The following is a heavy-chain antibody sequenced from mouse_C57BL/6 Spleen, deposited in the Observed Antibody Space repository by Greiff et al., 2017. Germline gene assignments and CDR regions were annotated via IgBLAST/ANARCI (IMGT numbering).Heavy chain of an antibody. Sequence: EVQLVESGGDLVKPGGSLKLSCAASGFTFSSYGMSWVRQTPDKRLEWVATISSGGSYTYYPDSVKGRFTISSDNAKNTLYLQMSSLKSEDTAMYYCARGITTVVARYFDVWGTGTTVTVS. CDR3: ARGITTVVARYFDV. J-gene: IGHJ1*03. CDR2: ISSGGSYT. CDR1: GFTFSSYG. V-gene: IGHV5-6*01. D-gene: IGHD1-1*01.